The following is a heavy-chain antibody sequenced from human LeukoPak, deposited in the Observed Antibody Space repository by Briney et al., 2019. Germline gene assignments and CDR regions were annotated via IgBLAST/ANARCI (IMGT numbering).Heavy chain of an antibody. J-gene: IGHJ4*02. D-gene: IGHD1-26*01. V-gene: IGHV1-69*05. CDR2: IIPIFGTA. CDR3: ARDDRVGATLPFDY. CDR1: GGTFSSYA. Sequence: SVKVSCKASGGTFSSYAISWVRQAPGQGLEWMGGIIPIFGTANYAQKFQGRVTITTDESTSTAYMELSSLRSEDTAVYYCARDDRVGATLPFDYWGQGTLVTVSS.